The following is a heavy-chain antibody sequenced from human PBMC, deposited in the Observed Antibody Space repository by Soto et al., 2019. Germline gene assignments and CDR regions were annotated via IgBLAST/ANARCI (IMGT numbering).Heavy chain of an antibody. CDR2: IYYSGSS. J-gene: IGHJ4*02. CDR1: GGSIISGYYY. CDR3: ARVGSYGAYDY. Sequence: SDTLSLTGTVSGGSIISGYYYWSWIRQPPGKGLECSGYIYYSGSSYDHPSLKILFTISVDTSKNQFSLNLSSVTAADTAVYYCARVGSYGAYDYWGQGTLVTVSS. V-gene: IGHV4-30-4*01. D-gene: IGHD4-17*01.